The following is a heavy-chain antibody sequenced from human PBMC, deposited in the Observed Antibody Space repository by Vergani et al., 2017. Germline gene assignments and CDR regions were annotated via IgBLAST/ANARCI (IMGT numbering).Heavy chain of an antibody. CDR2: ISWNSGSI. CDR1: GFTFDDYA. J-gene: IGHJ6*03. V-gene: IGHV3-9*01. Sequence: EVQLVESGGGLVQPGRSLRLSCAASGFTFDDYAMHLVRQAPGKGLEWVSGISWNSGSIGYADSVKGRFTISRDNAKNSLYLQMNSLRAEDTSLYYCAKDLREHYYMDVWGKGTTVTVSS. D-gene: IGHD1-26*01. CDR3: AKDLREHYYMDV.